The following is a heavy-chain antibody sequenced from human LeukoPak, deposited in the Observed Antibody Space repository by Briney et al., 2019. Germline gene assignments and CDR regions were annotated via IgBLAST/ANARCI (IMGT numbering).Heavy chain of an antibody. D-gene: IGHD2-2*01. Sequence: GSLRLSCAASGLSFSIYAMSWVRQAPGKGLGGGSGIGGSGATTYFADSVKGRFTISRDNSKNTVYLQMNSLRAEDTAVYYCARVVPAARSGWFDPWGQGTLVTVSS. J-gene: IGHJ5*02. CDR2: IGGSGATT. CDR1: GLSFSIYA. CDR3: ARVVPAARSGWFDP. V-gene: IGHV3-23*01.